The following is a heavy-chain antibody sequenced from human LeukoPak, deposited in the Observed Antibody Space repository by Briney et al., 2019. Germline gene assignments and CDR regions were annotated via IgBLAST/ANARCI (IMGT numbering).Heavy chain of an antibody. V-gene: IGHV3-23*01. Sequence: GSLRLSCAASGFTFSNYAMRWVRQAPGKGLEWVSGISGSGGSTYYADSVKGRFTISRDNSKNTLYLQMNSLRAEDTAVYYCAKVISMIVVVNAFDIWGQGTMVTVSS. CDR3: AKVISMIVVVNAFDI. CDR2: ISGSGGST. CDR1: GFTFSNYA. D-gene: IGHD3-22*01. J-gene: IGHJ3*02.